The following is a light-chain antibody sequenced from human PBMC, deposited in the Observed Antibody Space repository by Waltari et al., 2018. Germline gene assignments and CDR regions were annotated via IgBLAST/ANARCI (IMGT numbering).Light chain of an antibody. V-gene: IGKV3-20*01. Sequence: EVVLKQSPGTLSLSPGERATLFCRASQRVSSNFLAWFQQKPGQAPRLLMYVASSRASGIPDRFSGSGSETDFTLTISRLESEDVAVYYCQQYGTSPQTFGQGTKVEI. J-gene: IGKJ1*01. CDR3: QQYGTSPQT. CDR1: QRVSSNF. CDR2: VAS.